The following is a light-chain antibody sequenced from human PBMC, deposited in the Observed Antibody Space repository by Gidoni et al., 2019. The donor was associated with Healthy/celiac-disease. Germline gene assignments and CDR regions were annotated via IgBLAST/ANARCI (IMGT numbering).Light chain of an antibody. CDR1: QSVSSSY. CDR3: QQYRSSPPFT. CDR2: GAS. V-gene: IGKV3-20*01. J-gene: IGKJ3*01. Sequence: DIVLTQSPGTLSLSPGERATLSCRASQSVSSSYLAWYQQKPGQAPRLLIYGASSRATGIPDRFSGSGSGTDFTLTISRLEPEDFAVYYCQQYRSSPPFTFGPGTKVDIK.